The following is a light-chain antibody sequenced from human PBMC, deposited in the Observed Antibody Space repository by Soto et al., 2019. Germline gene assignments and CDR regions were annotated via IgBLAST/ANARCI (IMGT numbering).Light chain of an antibody. CDR3: SSYTSSILYV. V-gene: IGLV2-14*01. CDR2: EVS. Sequence: QSALTQPASVSGSPGQSITISCTGTSSDVGGYNYVSWYQQHPGKAPKLMIYEVSSRPSGVSNRFSGSKSGNTASLTISGFQAEDEADYYCSSYTSSILYVFGTGTKVTV. J-gene: IGLJ1*01. CDR1: SSDVGGYNY.